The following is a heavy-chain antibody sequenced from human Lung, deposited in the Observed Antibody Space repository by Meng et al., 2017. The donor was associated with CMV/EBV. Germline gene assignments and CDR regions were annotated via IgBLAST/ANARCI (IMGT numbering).Heavy chain of an antibody. V-gene: IGHV4-39*07. CDR1: ATSTVTSTYY. D-gene: IGHD4-17*01. J-gene: IGHJ6*02. Sequence: SETLSPXCTLSATSTVTSTYYWGWIRQPPGKGLVWIGSVCNSGRTYYNPTLKSRVTISVDTSKNQLSLRMSSVTAADTAVYYCAREGGKGDYSDYRIYYGMDVWGQGTXVTVSS. CDR2: VCNSGRT. CDR3: AREGGKGDYSDYRIYYGMDV.